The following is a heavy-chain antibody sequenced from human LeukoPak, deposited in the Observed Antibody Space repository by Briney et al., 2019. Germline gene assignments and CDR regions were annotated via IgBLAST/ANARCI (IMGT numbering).Heavy chain of an antibody. V-gene: IGHV4-4*07. Sequence: SETLSLTCTVSGGSISSYYWSWIRQPAGKGLEWIGRIYTSGSTNYNPSLKSRVTMSVDTSKNQFSLKPSSVTAADTAVYYRARSQSGSGWYSLFDYWGQGTLVTVSS. CDR3: ARSQSGSGWYSLFDY. J-gene: IGHJ4*02. CDR1: GGSISSYY. D-gene: IGHD6-19*01. CDR2: IYTSGST.